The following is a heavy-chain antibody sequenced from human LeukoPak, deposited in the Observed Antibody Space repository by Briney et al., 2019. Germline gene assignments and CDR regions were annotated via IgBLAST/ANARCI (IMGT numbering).Heavy chain of an antibody. CDR2: IKQDGSEK. D-gene: IGHD3-22*01. CDR3: ARDQRVGRVVVTTYYFDY. V-gene: IGHV3-7*01. J-gene: IGHJ4*02. Sequence: GGSLRLSCAASGFTFSSYWMSWVRRAPGKGLEWVGNIKQDGSEKYYVDSVKGRFTISRDNAQNSLYLQMNSLRAEDTAVYYCARDQRVGRVVVTTYYFDYWGQGTLVTVSS. CDR1: GFTFSSYW.